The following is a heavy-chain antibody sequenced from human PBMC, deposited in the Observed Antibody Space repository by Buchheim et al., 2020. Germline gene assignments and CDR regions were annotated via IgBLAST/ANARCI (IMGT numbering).Heavy chain of an antibody. J-gene: IGHJ4*02. V-gene: IGHV3-23*01. Sequence: EVQLLESGGGLVQPGGSLRLSCAASGFTFSSYAMSWVRQAPGKGLEWVSTLSGTGGSPYYADSVKGRFTISRANSKNTLYLHMNSLRAEDTAVYYCAKMEGGLTVTMCPDYWGQGTL. CDR1: GFTFSSYA. D-gene: IGHD4-17*01. CDR3: AKMEGGLTVTMCPDY. CDR2: LSGTGGSP.